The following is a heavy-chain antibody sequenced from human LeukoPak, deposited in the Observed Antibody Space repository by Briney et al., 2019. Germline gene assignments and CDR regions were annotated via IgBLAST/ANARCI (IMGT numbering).Heavy chain of an antibody. CDR1: GGSISSYY. D-gene: IGHD2-2*02. J-gene: IGHJ4*02. CDR2: IYYSGST. Sequence: PSETLSLTCTVSGGSISSYYWSWIRQPPGKGLEWIGYIYYSGSTNYNPSLKSRVTISVDTSKNQFSLKLSSVTAADTAVYYCARGGYSAEYCSSTSCYTFDYWGQGTLVTVSS. CDR3: ARGGYSAEYCSSTSCYTFDY. V-gene: IGHV4-59*01.